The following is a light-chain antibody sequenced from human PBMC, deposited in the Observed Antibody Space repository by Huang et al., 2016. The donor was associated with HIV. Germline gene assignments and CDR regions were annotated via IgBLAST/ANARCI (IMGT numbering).Light chain of an antibody. Sequence: EIVLTQSPATLSLSPGERATLPCRASQRVSSDLYWYQQKAGQAPRLLIYGASNRATGIPARFSGSGSGTDFTLTISSLEPEDFAVYYCQQRSDWPRTFGQGTKLEIK. CDR1: QRVSSD. CDR2: GAS. V-gene: IGKV3-11*01. CDR3: QQRSDWPRT. J-gene: IGKJ2*01.